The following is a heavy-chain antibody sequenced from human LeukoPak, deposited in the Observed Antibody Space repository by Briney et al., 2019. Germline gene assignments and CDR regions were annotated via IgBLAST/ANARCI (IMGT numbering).Heavy chain of an antibody. CDR1: GFTFSAYA. V-gene: IGHV3-30-3*01. Sequence: GRSLRLSCAASGFTFSAYAMHWVRQAPGTGLEWVTLISYDGSNKFYADSVKGRFTISRDNSKNTLHLQMNSLRGEDTAVYYWARDRYGSGRGGMDVWGQGTTVTVSS. D-gene: IGHD3-10*01. CDR3: ARDRYGSGRGGMDV. J-gene: IGHJ6*02. CDR2: ISYDGSNK.